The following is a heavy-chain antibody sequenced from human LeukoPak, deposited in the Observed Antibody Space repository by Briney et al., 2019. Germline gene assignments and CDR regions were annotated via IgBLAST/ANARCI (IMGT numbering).Heavy chain of an antibody. CDR1: GFTFSSYG. D-gene: IGHD1-26*01. CDR2: ISYDGSNK. J-gene: IGHJ4*02. CDR3: AKDGVVGAGLFDY. Sequence: PGRSLRLSCAASGFTFSSYGMHWVRQAPGKGLEWVAVISYDGSNKYYADSVKGRFTISRDNPKNTLYLQMNSLRAEDTAVYYCAKDGVVGAGLFDYWGQGTLVTVSS. V-gene: IGHV3-30*18.